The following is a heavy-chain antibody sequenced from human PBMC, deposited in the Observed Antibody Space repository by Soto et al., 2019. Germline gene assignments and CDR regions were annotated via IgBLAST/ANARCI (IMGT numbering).Heavy chain of an antibody. CDR3: AKAVDISVRGVPPSDY. V-gene: IGHV3-53*05. CDR2: IYSGGST. J-gene: IGHJ4*02. CDR1: GFTVSSNY. Sequence: GGSLRLSCAASGFTVSSNYMSWVRQAPGKGLEWVSVIYSGGSTYYADSVKGRFTISRDNSQNTLYLQMNSLRPEDTAVYDCAKAVDISVRGVPPSDYWAREPWSSRP. D-gene: IGHD3-10*02.